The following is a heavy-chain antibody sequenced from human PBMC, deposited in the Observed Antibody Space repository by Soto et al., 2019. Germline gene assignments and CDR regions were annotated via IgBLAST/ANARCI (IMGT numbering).Heavy chain of an antibody. CDR3: AKDLVGGVRYYYGMDV. V-gene: IGHV3-30*18. CDR1: GFTFSSYG. Sequence: GSLRLSCAASGFTFSSYGMHWVRQAPGKGLEWVAVISYDGSNKYYADSVKGRFTISRDNSKNTLYLQMNSLRAEDTAVYYCAKDLVGGVRYYYGMDVWGQGTTVTVSS. J-gene: IGHJ6*02. D-gene: IGHD1-26*01. CDR2: ISYDGSNK.